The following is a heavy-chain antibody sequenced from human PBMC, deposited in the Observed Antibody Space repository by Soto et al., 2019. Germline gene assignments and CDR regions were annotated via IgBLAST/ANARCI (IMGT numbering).Heavy chain of an antibody. D-gene: IGHD3-10*01. J-gene: IGHJ4*02. V-gene: IGHV3-23*01. CDR1: GFTFSSYA. CDR3: AKSRGSWDGSGSGY. CDR2: ISGSGGST. Sequence: PGGSLRLSCAASGFTFSSYAMSWVRQAPGKGLEWVSAISGSGGSTYYADSVKGRFTISRDNSKNTLYLQMNSLRAEDTAVYYCAKSRGSWDGSGSGYWGQGTLVTVSS.